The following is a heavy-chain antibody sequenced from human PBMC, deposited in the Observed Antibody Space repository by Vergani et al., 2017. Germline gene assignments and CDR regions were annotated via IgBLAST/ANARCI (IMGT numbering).Heavy chain of an antibody. CDR2: ISYDGSNK. CDR1: GFTFSSYA. CDR3: ARDQGKEDYYGSGSNWFDP. D-gene: IGHD3-10*01. Sequence: QVQLVESGGGVVQPGRSLRLSCAASGFTFSSYAMHWVRQAPGKGLEWVAVISYDGSNKYYADSVKGRFTISRDNSKNTLYLQMNSLRAEDTAVYYCARDQGKEDYYGSGSNWFDPWGQGTLVTVSS. V-gene: IGHV3-30*01. J-gene: IGHJ5*02.